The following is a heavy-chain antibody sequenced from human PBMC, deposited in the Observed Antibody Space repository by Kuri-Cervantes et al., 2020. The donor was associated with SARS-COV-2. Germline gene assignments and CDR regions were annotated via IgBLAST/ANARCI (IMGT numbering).Heavy chain of an antibody. CDR1: GFTFSSYA. Sequence: GESLKISCAASGFTFSSYAMSWARQAPGKGLEWVSAISGSGGSTYYADSVKGRFTISRDNSKNTLYLQMNSLRAEDTAVYYCAKDTWIRAYYFDYWGQGTLVTVSS. CDR2: ISGSGGST. CDR3: AKDTWIRAYYFDY. J-gene: IGHJ4*02. V-gene: IGHV3-23*01. D-gene: IGHD5-12*01.